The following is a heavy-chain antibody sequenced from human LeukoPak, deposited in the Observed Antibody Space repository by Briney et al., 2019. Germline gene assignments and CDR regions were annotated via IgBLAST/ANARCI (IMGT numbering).Heavy chain of an antibody. Sequence: GGSLRLSCAASGFTFSSYSMNWVRQAPGKGLEWVSSISSSSYIYYADSVKGRFTISRDNAKNSLYLQMNSLRAEDTAVYYCARAGGYATDAFDIWGQGTMVTVPS. V-gene: IGHV3-21*01. D-gene: IGHD3-22*01. CDR2: ISSSSYI. CDR3: ARAGGYATDAFDI. J-gene: IGHJ3*02. CDR1: GFTFSSYS.